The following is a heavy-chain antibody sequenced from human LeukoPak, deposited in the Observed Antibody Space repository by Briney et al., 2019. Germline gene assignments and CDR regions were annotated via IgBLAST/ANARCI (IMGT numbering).Heavy chain of an antibody. D-gene: IGHD6-19*01. V-gene: IGHV1-2*02. CDR2: INPNSGGT. J-gene: IGHJ6*02. CDR1: GYTFTGYY. CDR3: ATHPRGSGWYYGMDV. Sequence: ASVKVSCKASGYTFTGYYMHWVRQVPGQGLEWMGWINPNSGGTNYAQKFQGRVTMTRDTSISTAYMELSRLRSDDTAVYYCATHPRGSGWYYGMDVWGQGTTVTVSS.